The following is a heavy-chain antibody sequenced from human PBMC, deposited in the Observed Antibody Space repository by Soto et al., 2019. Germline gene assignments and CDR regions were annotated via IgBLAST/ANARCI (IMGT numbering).Heavy chain of an antibody. D-gene: IGHD5-12*01. CDR1: GGSISSYY. CDR3: ARDHXRGYGSHPPVYYYGMDV. V-gene: IGHV4-59*01. J-gene: IGHJ6*02. Sequence: SETLSLTCTVSGGSISSYYWSWIRQPPGKGLEWIGYIYYSGSTNYNPSLKSRVTISVDTSKNQFSLKLSSVTAADTAVYYCARDHXRGYGSHPPVYYYGMDVWGQGTTVTVSS. CDR2: IYYSGST.